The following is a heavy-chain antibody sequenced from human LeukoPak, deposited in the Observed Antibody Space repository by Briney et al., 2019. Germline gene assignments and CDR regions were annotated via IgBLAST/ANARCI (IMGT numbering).Heavy chain of an antibody. CDR2: IYYSGST. D-gene: IGHD3-3*01. J-gene: IGHJ6*02. CDR1: GGSISSSSYY. Sequence: KASETLSLTCTVSGGSISSSSYYWGWIRQPPGKGLEWIGSIYYSGSTYYNPSLKSRVTISVDTSKNQFSLKLSSVTAADTAVYYCATEVVDFWSGYYPQYYYGMAVWGQGTTVTVSS. CDR3: ATEVVDFWSGYYPQYYYGMAV. V-gene: IGHV4-39*01.